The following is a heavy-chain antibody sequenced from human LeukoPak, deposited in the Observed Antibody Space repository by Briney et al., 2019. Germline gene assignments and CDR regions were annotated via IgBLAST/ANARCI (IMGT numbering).Heavy chain of an antibody. CDR1: GFTFSTYA. CDR2: ISYDGSNK. D-gene: IGHD3-22*01. CDR3: AKDSSTYYYDSSGYYSHFDY. J-gene: IGHJ4*02. V-gene: IGHV3-30*04. Sequence: PGRSLRLSCAASGFTFSTYAMHWVRQAPGKGLEWVAVISYDGSNKYYADSVKGRFTISRDNSKNTLYLQMNSLRAEDTAVYYCAKDSSTYYYDSSGYYSHFDYWGQGTLVTVSS.